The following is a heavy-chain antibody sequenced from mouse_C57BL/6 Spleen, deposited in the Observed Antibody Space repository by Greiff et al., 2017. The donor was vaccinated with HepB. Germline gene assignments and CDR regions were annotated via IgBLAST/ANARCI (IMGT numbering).Heavy chain of an antibody. CDR1: GFTFSSYA. Sequence: EVKLMESGGGLVKPGGSLKLSCAASGFTFSSYAMSWVRQTPEKRLEWVATISDGGSYTYYPDNVKGRFTISRDNAKNNLYLQMSHLKSEDTAMYYCARESNDGYAIDYWGQGTSVTVSS. D-gene: IGHD2-5*01. CDR2: ISDGGSYT. CDR3: ARESNDGYAIDY. V-gene: IGHV5-4*01. J-gene: IGHJ4*01.